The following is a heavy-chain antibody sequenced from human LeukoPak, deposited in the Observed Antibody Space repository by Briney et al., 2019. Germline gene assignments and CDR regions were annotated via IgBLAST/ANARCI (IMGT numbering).Heavy chain of an antibody. CDR1: GFNFAAYS. V-gene: IGHV3-21*01. Sequence: GGSLRLSCAASGFNFAAYSMNWVRQVPGKGLEWVSCINAAGRHEFYAESVKGRFTISRDNAKNILFLQMNSLRAEDTGVYFCARAEDHWGQGTLVTVSS. CDR3: ARAEDH. CDR2: INAAGRHE. J-gene: IGHJ4*02.